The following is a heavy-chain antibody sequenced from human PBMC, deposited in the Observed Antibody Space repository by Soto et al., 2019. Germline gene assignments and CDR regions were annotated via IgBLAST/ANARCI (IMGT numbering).Heavy chain of an antibody. CDR1: GFTLKNYS. J-gene: IGHJ5*02. CDR2: ISSNSNYK. V-gene: IGHV3-21*06. D-gene: IGHD2-2*01. Sequence: VQLVESGGGLVKPGGFLRLSCAASGFTLKNYSMTWVRQAPGKGLEWVSSISSNSNYKYYADSLKVRFTISRDNAKNALYLQMSSLRAEDTAVYYCARARSTTWSGTTRGWFDPWGRGTLVTVAS. CDR3: ARARSTTWSGTTRGWFDP.